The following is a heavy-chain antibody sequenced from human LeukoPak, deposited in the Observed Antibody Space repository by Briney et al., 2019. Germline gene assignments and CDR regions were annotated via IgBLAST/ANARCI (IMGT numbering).Heavy chain of an antibody. V-gene: IGHV3-9*03. D-gene: IGHD2-2*02. J-gene: IGHJ4*02. CDR1: GFTFDDYA. CDR2: ISWNSGSI. CDR3: AKGVCSSTSCYTDY. Sequence: PGGSLRLSCAASGFTFDDYAMHWVRHAPGKGLEWVSGISWNSGSIGYADSVKGRFTISRDNAKNSLYLQMNSLRAEDMALYYCAKGVCSSTSCYTDYWGQGTLVTVSS.